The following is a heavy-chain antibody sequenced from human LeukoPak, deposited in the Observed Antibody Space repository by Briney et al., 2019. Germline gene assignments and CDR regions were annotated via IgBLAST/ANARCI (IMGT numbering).Heavy chain of an antibody. V-gene: IGHV3-23*01. Sequence: GGSLRLSCAASGFTFSNYAMSWVRQAPGKGLECVSGTSDSGDSTYYADSVKGRFTISRDNSKNTLYLQMNSLRAEDTAVYYCAKTTAMTTVLSGFDYWGQGTLVTVSS. J-gene: IGHJ4*02. CDR2: TSDSGDST. CDR1: GFTFSNYA. D-gene: IGHD4-23*01. CDR3: AKTTAMTTVLSGFDY.